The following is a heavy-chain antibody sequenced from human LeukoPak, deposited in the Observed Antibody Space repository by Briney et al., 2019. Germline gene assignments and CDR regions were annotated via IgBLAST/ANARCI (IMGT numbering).Heavy chain of an antibody. CDR3: ARVGSPLIIDY. J-gene: IGHJ4*02. CDR2: IYYSGST. V-gene: IGHV4-59*01. CDR1: GGSISSYY. Sequence: SETLSLTCTVSGGSISSYYWSWIRQPPGKGLEWIGYIYYSGSTNYNPSLKSRVTISVDTSKNQFSLKLSSVTAADTAVYYCARVGSPLIIDYWGQGTLVTVSS. D-gene: IGHD3-10*01.